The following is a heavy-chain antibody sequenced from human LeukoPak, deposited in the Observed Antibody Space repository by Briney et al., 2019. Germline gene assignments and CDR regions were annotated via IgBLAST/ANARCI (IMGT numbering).Heavy chain of an antibody. D-gene: IGHD3-10*01. J-gene: IGHJ6*02. CDR2: IYSGGST. CDR1: GFTVSSNY. V-gene: IGHV3-66*01. CDR3: ARDQGGSGSYHYGMDV. Sequence: PGGSLRLSCAASGFTVSSNYMSWVRQAPGKGLEWVSVIYSGGSTYYADSVKGRFTISRDNSKNTLYLQMNSLRAEDTAVYYCARDQGGSGSYHYGMDVWGQGTTVTVSS.